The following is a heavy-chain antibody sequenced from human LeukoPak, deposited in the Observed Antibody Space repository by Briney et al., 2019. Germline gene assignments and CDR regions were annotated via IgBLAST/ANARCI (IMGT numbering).Heavy chain of an antibody. Sequence: SETLSLTCTVSGGSISSYYWNWIRQPPGKGLEWIGYMYYSGSTNYSPSLKSRVTISVDMSKNQFSLKLSSVTAADTAVYYCARLSYDRSGYWPDYFDYWGQGTLVTVSS. CDR1: GGSISSYY. CDR2: MYYSGST. J-gene: IGHJ4*02. D-gene: IGHD3-22*01. CDR3: ARLSYDRSGYWPDYFDY. V-gene: IGHV4-59*08.